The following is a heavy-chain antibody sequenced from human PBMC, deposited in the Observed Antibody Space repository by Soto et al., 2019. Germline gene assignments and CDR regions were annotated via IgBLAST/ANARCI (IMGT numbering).Heavy chain of an antibody. J-gene: IGHJ5*02. CDR2: VNGDNGYT. Sequence: QVQLVQSGTEVKKPGASVKVSCKASGYTFSTYVISWLRQAPGQGPEWMGWVNGDNGYTKYAEKFQGRVTMTTDTSTSTAYMELWSLRSDDTAVYYCARDDKNWFDPWGQGTLVSVSS. V-gene: IGHV1-18*01. CDR3: ARDDKNWFDP. CDR1: GYTFSTYV.